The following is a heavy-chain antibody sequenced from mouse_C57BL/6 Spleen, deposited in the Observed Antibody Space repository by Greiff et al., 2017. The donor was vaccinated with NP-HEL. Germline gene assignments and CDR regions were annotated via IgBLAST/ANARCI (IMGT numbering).Heavy chain of an antibody. CDR3: ARWAYGSSLYYFDY. CDR2: SSPRSGNT. J-gene: IGHJ2*01. D-gene: IGHD1-1*01. Sequence: VQLQQSGAELARPGASVKLSCKASGYTFTSYGISWVKQRTGQGPEWIGESSPRSGNTYYNEKFKGKATLTAVKSSSTAYMEPRSLTTEDAAVYFCARWAYGSSLYYFDYWGQGTTLTVAS. V-gene: IGHV1-81*01. CDR1: GYTFTSYG.